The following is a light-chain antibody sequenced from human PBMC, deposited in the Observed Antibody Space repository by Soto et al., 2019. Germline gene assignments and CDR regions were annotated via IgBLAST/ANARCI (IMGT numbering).Light chain of an antibody. V-gene: IGKV3-20*01. J-gene: IGKJ3*01. CDR3: QQYGSSLLFT. Sequence: EIVLTHSPGTLSLSPGERATLSCSASQSVSSSYLAWYQQKPGQAPRLLIYGASSRATGIPDRFSGSGSVTDFTLTISGLEPEDFAVYYCQQYGSSLLFTFGPGTKVDI. CDR1: QSVSSSY. CDR2: GAS.